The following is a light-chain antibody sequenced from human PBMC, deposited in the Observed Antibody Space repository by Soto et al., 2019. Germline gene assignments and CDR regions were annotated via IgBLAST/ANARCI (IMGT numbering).Light chain of an antibody. Sequence: QLVLTQSPSASASLGASVKLTCTLSSGHSNYAIAWHQQQPEKGPRYLMKVNSGGSHIKGDGIPDRFSGSSSGAERYLFISRRQSEDEADYYCQTWGTGSAIVVFGGGTQLTVL. CDR2: VNSGGSH. V-gene: IGLV4-69*01. CDR1: SGHSNYA. J-gene: IGLJ7*01. CDR3: QTWGTGSAIVV.